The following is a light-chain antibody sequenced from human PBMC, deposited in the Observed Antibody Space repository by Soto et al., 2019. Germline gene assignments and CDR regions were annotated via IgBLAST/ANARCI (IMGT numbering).Light chain of an antibody. CDR2: GAS. V-gene: IGKV3-20*01. CDR3: QQYGSSPRT. J-gene: IGKJ5*01. Sequence: EIVLTQSPGTLSLSPGERATLSCRASQIVSSSYLAWYQQKPGHAPRLLIYGASSRTTGIPDRFSGSGSGTDFTLTISRLEPEDFAVYYCQQYGSSPRTFGQGTRLEIK. CDR1: QIVSSSY.